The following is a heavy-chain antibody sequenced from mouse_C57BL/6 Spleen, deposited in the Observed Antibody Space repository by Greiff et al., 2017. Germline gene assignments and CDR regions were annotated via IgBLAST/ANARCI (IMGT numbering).Heavy chain of an antibody. CDR2: ISNGGGST. V-gene: IGHV5-12*01. D-gene: IGHD1-1*01. CDR1: GFTFSDYY. Sequence: EVKLVESGGGLVQPGGSLKLSCAASGFTFSDYYMYWVRQTPEKRLEWVAYISNGGGSTYYPDTVKGRFTISRDNAKNTLYLQMIRLKSEDTAMYYCARREDYYGLYFDYWGQGTTLTVSS. CDR3: ARREDYYGLYFDY. J-gene: IGHJ2*01.